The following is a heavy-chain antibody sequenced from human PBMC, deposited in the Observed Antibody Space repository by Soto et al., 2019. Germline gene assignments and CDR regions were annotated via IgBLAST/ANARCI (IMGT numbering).Heavy chain of an antibody. D-gene: IGHD4-17*01. V-gene: IGHV4-31*03. Sequence: QVQLQESGPGLVKPSQTLSLTCTVSGGSISSGGYYWSWIRQHPGKGLEWIGYIYYSGSTYYNPSLKSRVTISVDTSKNQFSLNLSSVTAADTAVYYCARGGYGDYLFDYWGQGTLVTVSS. CDR2: IYYSGST. CDR1: GGSISSGGYY. CDR3: ARGGYGDYLFDY. J-gene: IGHJ4*02.